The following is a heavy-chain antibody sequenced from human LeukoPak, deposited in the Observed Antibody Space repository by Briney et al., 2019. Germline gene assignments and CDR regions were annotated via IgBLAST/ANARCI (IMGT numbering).Heavy chain of an antibody. D-gene: IGHD1-26*01. Sequence: PSETLSLTCTVSGGSISSGGYYWSWIRQHPGKGLEWIGYIYYSGSTYYNPSLKSRVTISVDTSKNQFSLKLGSVTAADTAVYYCAREERGATGNFDYWGQGTLVTVSS. J-gene: IGHJ4*02. CDR2: IYYSGST. CDR3: AREERGATGNFDY. CDR1: GGSISSGGYY. V-gene: IGHV4-31*03.